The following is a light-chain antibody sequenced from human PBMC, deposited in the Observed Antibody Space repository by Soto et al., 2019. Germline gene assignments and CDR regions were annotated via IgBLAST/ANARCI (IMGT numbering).Light chain of an antibody. CDR2: GAS. Sequence: EIVMTQSPATLSVSPGERATLSCRASQSVSSNLAWYQQKPGQAPRLLFYGASTRATGIPARFSGSGSGTDFTLTISSLQPEDVAVYYCQQSNNWPYTFGQGTKLEIK. CDR3: QQSNNWPYT. V-gene: IGKV3-15*01. CDR1: QSVSSN. J-gene: IGKJ2*01.